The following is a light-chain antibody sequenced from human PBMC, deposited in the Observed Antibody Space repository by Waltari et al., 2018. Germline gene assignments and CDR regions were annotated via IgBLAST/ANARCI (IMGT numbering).Light chain of an antibody. J-gene: IGKJ2*01. Sequence: DIQSTQSPSFLSASVGDRVTITCRASQGISSYLAWYQQKPGKAPKLLIYAASTLQSGVPSRFSGGGSGTKFTLTISSLQPEDFAIFYCQQLNSYPYTFGQGTKLEIK. CDR3: QQLNSYPYT. CDR1: QGISSY. V-gene: IGKV1-9*01. CDR2: AAS.